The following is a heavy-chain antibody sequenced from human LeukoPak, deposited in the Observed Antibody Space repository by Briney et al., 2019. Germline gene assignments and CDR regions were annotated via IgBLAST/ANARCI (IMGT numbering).Heavy chain of an antibody. CDR2: FDPEDGET. CDR3: TTVTKDRSGYYHPRAFDI. V-gene: IGHV1-24*01. J-gene: IGHJ3*02. D-gene: IGHD3-22*01. Sequence: ASVKVSCKVSGYTLIELSMHWVRQTPGKGLEWMGGFDPEDGETIYAQKFLGRVTMTEDTSTDTAYMELSSLRSEDTAVYYCTTVTKDRSGYYHPRAFDIWGQGTMVTVSS. CDR1: GYTLIELS.